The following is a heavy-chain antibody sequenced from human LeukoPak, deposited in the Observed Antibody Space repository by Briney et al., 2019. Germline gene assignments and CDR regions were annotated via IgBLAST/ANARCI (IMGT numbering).Heavy chain of an antibody. Sequence: PGGSLRLSCAASGFSFSASAFHWVRQAPGKGLEWVAFIWLDGNNEYADSVRGRFTISRGNSKNTLYLQINSLRPDDTAVYYCARDGGRWDLDFWGQGTLVTVSS. D-gene: IGHD2-15*01. V-gene: IGHV3-30*02. CDR2: IWLDGNNE. CDR3: ARDGGRWDLDF. J-gene: IGHJ4*02. CDR1: GFSFSASA.